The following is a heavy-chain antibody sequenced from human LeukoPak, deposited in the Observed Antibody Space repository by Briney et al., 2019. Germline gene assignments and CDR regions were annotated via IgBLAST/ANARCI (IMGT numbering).Heavy chain of an antibody. CDR1: GYSFSSFA. D-gene: IGHD2-2*01. Sequence: ASVKVSCKASGYSFSSFALHWGRQAPGQRLEWMGWINAGNGQTRYSQNLKGRVTITRDTSADTAYMEMSSLSSEDTAMYYCARYCSGTTCYRDAFDIWGQGTMVTVS. CDR2: INAGNGQT. CDR3: ARYCSGTTCYRDAFDI. V-gene: IGHV1-3*01. J-gene: IGHJ3*02.